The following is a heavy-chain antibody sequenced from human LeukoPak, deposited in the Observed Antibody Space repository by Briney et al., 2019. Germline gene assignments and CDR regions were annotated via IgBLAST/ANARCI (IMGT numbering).Heavy chain of an antibody. CDR2: INQDGSEK. J-gene: IGHJ4*02. V-gene: IGHV3-7*01. CDR3: ASAIGPGSPFDY. Sequence: INQDGSEKYYVDSVKGRFTISRDNAKNSLYLQMNSLRAEDTAVYYCASAIGPGSPFDYWGQGTLVTVSS. D-gene: IGHD3-10*01.